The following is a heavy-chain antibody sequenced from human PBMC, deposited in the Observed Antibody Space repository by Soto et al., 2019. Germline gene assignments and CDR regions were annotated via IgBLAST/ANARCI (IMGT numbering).Heavy chain of an antibody. CDR1: GFTFSSYA. D-gene: IGHD1-7*01. Sequence: GGSLRLSCAASGFTFSSYAMSWVRQAPGKGLEWVSAISGSGGSTYYADSVKGRFTISRDNSKNTLYLQMNSLRAEDTAVYYCAKAQGFNWNYVEGYYFDYWGQGTLVTVSS. CDR3: AKAQGFNWNYVEGYYFDY. J-gene: IGHJ4*02. V-gene: IGHV3-23*01. CDR2: ISGSGGST.